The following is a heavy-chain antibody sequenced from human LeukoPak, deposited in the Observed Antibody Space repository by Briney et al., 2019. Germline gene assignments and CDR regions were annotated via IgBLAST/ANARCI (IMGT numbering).Heavy chain of an antibody. CDR2: INSDGSST. CDR3: ARDSPVGSGWTQG. V-gene: IGHV3-74*01. Sequence: QPGGSLRLSCAAPGFTFSSYWTHWVRQAPGKGLVWVSRINSDGSSTSYADSVKGRFTISRDNAKNTLYLQMNSLRAEDTAVYYCARDSPVGSGWTQGWGQGTLVTVSS. D-gene: IGHD6-19*01. J-gene: IGHJ4*02. CDR1: GFTFSSYW.